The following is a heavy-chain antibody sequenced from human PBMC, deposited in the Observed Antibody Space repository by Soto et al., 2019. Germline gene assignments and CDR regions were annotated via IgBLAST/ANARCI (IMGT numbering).Heavy chain of an antibody. Sequence: GGSMRLSCAASGFPISSYAMSWVSQAPGKGLEWVSAISGSGGSTYYADSVKGRFTISRDNSKNTLYLQMNSLRAEDTAVYYCAKPPHAPEYGDSEYFQHWGQGTLVTVSS. CDR3: AKPPHAPEYGDSEYFQH. D-gene: IGHD4-17*01. CDR2: ISGSGGST. V-gene: IGHV3-23*01. CDR1: GFPISSYA. J-gene: IGHJ1*01.